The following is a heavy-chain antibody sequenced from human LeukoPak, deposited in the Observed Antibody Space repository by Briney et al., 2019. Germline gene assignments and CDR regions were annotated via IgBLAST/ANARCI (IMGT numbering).Heavy chain of an antibody. D-gene: IGHD3-10*01. Sequence: GRSLRLSCVASGFTFSSFGMYWVRQAPGKGLEWVAVIWYDGSNKYYADSVKGRFTISRDNSKNTLYLQMNSLRAEDTAVYYCARVGRELDYWGQGTLVTVSS. CDR3: ARVGRELDY. CDR2: IWYDGSNK. V-gene: IGHV3-30*19. J-gene: IGHJ4*02. CDR1: GFTFSSFG.